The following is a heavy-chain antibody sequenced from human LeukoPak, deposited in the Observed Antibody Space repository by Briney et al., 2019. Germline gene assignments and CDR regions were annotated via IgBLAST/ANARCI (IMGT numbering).Heavy chain of an antibody. CDR2: INHSGST. Sequence: SETLSLTCAVYGGSFSGYYWSWIRQPPGKGLEWIGEINHSGSTNYNPSLKSRVTISVDTSKNQFSLKLSSVTAADTAVYYYARVGRGSYFRPTPLRERFQHWGQGTLVTVSS. CDR3: ARVGRGSYFRPTPLRERFQH. J-gene: IGHJ1*01. D-gene: IGHD1-26*01. CDR1: GGSFSGYY. V-gene: IGHV4-34*01.